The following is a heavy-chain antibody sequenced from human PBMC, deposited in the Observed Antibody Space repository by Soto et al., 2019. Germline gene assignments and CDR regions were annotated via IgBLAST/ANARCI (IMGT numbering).Heavy chain of an antibody. J-gene: IGHJ6*02. CDR3: QSDFWSGFSPD. V-gene: IGHV3-73*01. D-gene: IGHD3-3*01. Sequence: PGGSLRLSCAASGFTFSASAVHWVRQASGRGLEWIGRITDKGSNYATAYAASVKGRFTVSRDDSKNTAYLQMNSLKIEDTAIYYCQSDFWSGFSPDWGQGTTVTVYS. CDR1: GFTFSASA. CDR2: ITDKGSNYAT.